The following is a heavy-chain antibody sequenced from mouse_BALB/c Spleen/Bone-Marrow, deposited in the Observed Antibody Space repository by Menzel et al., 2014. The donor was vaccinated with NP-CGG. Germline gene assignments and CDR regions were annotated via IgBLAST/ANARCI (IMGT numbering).Heavy chain of an antibody. CDR3: ARATTAGFAY. Sequence: EVQLQQSGPELVKPGASVKISCKASGYTFTDYNMHWVKQSHGKSLEWIGYIYPYNGGTGYNQKFKSKATLAVDNSSSTAYMELRSLTSEDSAVYYCARATTAGFAYWGQGTLVTVSA. J-gene: IGHJ3*01. D-gene: IGHD1-2*01. CDR2: IYPYNGGT. V-gene: IGHV1S29*02. CDR1: GYTFTDYN.